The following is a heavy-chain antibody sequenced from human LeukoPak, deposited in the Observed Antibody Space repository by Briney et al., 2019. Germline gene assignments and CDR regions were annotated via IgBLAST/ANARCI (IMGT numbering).Heavy chain of an antibody. Sequence: GGSLRLSCVGSGFTFSDYAMNWVRQTPGKGLEWISTLGARGDIFNDESVQGRLTISRENSNNTAHLQMNSLRPEDAAIYYCAKRGPGPVAGCYDFWGQGTLVTVSS. D-gene: IGHD6-19*01. CDR2: LGARGDI. V-gene: IGHV3-23*01. CDR1: GFTFSDYA. CDR3: AKRGPGPVAGCYDF. J-gene: IGHJ4*02.